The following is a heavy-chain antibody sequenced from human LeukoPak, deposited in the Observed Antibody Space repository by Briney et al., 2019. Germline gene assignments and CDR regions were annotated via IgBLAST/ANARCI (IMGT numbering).Heavy chain of an antibody. Sequence: ASVKVSCKASGYTFTSYDINWVRQATGQGLEWMGWMSPNSGNTGYAQKFQGRVTMTRNTSISTAYMELSSLRSEDTAVYYCARGGITGTTFYYYYMDVWGKGTTVTVSS. D-gene: IGHD1-20*01. CDR1: GYTFTSYD. J-gene: IGHJ6*03. V-gene: IGHV1-8*01. CDR2: MSPNSGNT. CDR3: ARGGITGTTFYYYYMDV.